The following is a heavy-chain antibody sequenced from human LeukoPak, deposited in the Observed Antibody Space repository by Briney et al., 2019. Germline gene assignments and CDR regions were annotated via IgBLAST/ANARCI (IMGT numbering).Heavy chain of an antibody. CDR3: ARDRSLELWFGEAFDY. CDR2: LNPSGGSS. Sequence: ASVTVSCTASGYTVTSYYMHWVRQAPGQGLEWMGILNPSGGSSSYAQKFQGRATLTRATSTSTAYMELRSLRSDDTAVYYCARDRSLELWFGEAFDYWGQGTLVTVSS. V-gene: IGHV1-46*01. J-gene: IGHJ4*02. CDR1: GYTVTSYY. D-gene: IGHD3-10*01.